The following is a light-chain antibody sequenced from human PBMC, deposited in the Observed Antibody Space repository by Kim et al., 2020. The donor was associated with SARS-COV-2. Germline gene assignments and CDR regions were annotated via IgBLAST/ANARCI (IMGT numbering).Light chain of an antibody. J-gene: IGLJ2*01. CDR1: TLRSYY. CDR2: GKN. CDR3: NSRDSSGNHLV. Sequence: LGQTVRITCQGDTLRSYYASWYQQKPGQAPVLVIYGKNNRPSGIPDRFSGSSSGNTASLTITGAQAEDEADYYCNSRDSSGNHLVFGGGTKLTVL. V-gene: IGLV3-19*01.